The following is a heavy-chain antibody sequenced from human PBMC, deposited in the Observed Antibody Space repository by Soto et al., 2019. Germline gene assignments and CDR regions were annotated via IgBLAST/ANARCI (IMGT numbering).Heavy chain of an antibody. J-gene: IGHJ3*02. CDR2: ISYDGSNK. D-gene: IGHD4-17*01. V-gene: IGHV3-30*18. CDR3: AKEDYGDPTEDAFDI. Sequence: QVQLVESGGGVVQPGRSLRLSCAGSGFTFSSYGMHWVRQAPGKGLEWVAVISYDGSNKYYADSVKGRFTISRDNSKNTLYLQMNSLRAEDTAVYYCAKEDYGDPTEDAFDIWGQGTMVTVSS. CDR1: GFTFSSYG.